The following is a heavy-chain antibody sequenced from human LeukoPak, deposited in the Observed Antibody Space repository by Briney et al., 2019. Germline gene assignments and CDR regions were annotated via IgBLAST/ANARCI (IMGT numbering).Heavy chain of an antibody. V-gene: IGHV4-34*01. CDR2: INHSGST. D-gene: IGHD3-16*01. Sequence: TSETLSLTCAVYGGSFSGYYWSWIRQPPGKGLEWIGEINHSGSTNYNPSLKSRVTISVDTSKNQFSLKLSSVTAADTAVYYCARLRRFGLDAFDIWGQGTMVTVSS. CDR1: GGSFSGYY. CDR3: ARLRRFGLDAFDI. J-gene: IGHJ3*02.